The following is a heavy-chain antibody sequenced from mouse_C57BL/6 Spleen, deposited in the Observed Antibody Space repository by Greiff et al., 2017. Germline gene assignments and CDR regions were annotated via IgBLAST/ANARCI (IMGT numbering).Heavy chain of an antibody. J-gene: IGHJ4*01. Sequence: EVQRVESGGGLVQPGGSLILSCAASGFTFTDYYMSWVRQPPGKALEWLGFIRNKANGYTTEYSASVKGRFTISRDNSQSILYLQMNALRAEDSATYYCARGLRRDYAMDYWGQGTSVTVSS. V-gene: IGHV7-3*01. CDR3: ARGLRRDYAMDY. CDR2: IRNKANGYTT. D-gene: IGHD2-12*01. CDR1: GFTFTDYY.